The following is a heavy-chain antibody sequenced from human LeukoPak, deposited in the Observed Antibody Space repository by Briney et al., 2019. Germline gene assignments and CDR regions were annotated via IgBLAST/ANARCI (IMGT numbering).Heavy chain of an antibody. V-gene: IGHV3-21*01. CDR1: GFTFSSYW. J-gene: IGHJ4*02. CDR2: ISSSSSYI. CDR3: ARAGIVRPRPDY. D-gene: IGHD1-14*01. Sequence: GGSLRLSCAASGFTFSSYWMSWVRQAPGKGLEWVSSISSSSSYIYYADSVKGRFTISRDNAKNSLYLQMTSLRAEDTAVYYCARAGIVRPRPDYWGQGTLVTVSS.